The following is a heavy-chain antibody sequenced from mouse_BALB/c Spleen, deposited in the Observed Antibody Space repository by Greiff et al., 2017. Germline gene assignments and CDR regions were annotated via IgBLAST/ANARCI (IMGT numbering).Heavy chain of an antibody. V-gene: IGHV2-9*02. Sequence: VQRVESGPGLVAPSQSLSITCTVSGFSLTSYGVHWVRQPPGKGLEWLGVIWAGGSTNYNSALMSRLSISKDNSKSQVFLKMNSLQTDDTAMYYCAREGIFYYYGRDAMDYWGQGTSVTVSS. CDR2: IWAGGST. J-gene: IGHJ4*01. CDR3: AREGIFYYYGRDAMDY. D-gene: IGHD1-1*01. CDR1: GFSLTSYG.